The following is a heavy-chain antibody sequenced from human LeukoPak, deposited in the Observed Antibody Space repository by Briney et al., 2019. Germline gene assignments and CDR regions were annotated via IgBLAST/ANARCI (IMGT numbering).Heavy chain of an antibody. CDR1: GFTFSSYG. CDR3: AKRAYGDFFDY. Sequence: GGSLRLSCAASGFTFSSYGMHWVRQAPGKGLEWVSGISWNSGSIGYADSVKGRFTISRDNAKNSLYLQMNSLRAEDTALYYCAKRAYGDFFDYWGQGTLVTVSS. V-gene: IGHV3-9*01. CDR2: ISWNSGSI. D-gene: IGHD4-17*01. J-gene: IGHJ4*02.